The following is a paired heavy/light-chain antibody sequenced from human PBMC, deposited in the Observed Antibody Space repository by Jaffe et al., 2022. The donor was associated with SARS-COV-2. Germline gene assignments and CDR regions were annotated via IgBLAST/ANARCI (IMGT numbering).Light chain of an antibody. J-gene: IGKJ1*01. CDR1: QTIANNY. CDR3: QQYSSSPRT. Sequence: EVVLTQSPGTLSLSPGERASVSCRASQTIANNYLAWYQQRPGQAPRLLIRNTSNRATGIPDRFSGSGSGTDFTLTISRLEPEDFAIYYCQQYSSSPRTFGQGTKVEI. V-gene: IGKV3-20*01. CDR2: NTS.
Heavy chain of an antibody. V-gene: IGHV3-11*05. CDR1: GFTFTDHY. CDR2: ISAYSNYI. D-gene: IGHD1-26*01. Sequence: QVQLVESGGGLVKPGGSLRLSCAASGFTFTDHYMSWIRQSPGERPEWLSYISAYSNYIDYADSVKGRFSISRDNARTSIFLQMDNLRAEDTAVYYCVRGGSNWEFWGPGTLVTVSS. CDR3: VRGGSNWEF. J-gene: IGHJ4*02.